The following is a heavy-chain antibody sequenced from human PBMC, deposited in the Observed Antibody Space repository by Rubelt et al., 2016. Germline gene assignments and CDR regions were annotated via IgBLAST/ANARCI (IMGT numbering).Heavy chain of an antibody. CDR2: ISAYNGNT. J-gene: IGHJ4*02. CDR1: GSSFTSYG. Sequence: QVQLVQSGAEVKKPGASVKVSCKASGSSFTSYGISWVRQAPGQGHEWMGWISAYNGNTNYAQKLQGRVTMTTDTSTSTAYMKLRSLKSDDTAVYYCARDRSPAGYCSRTSCRYFDYWGQGTLVTVSS. CDR3: ARDRSPAGYCSRTSCRYFDY. D-gene: IGHD2-2*01. V-gene: IGHV1-18*01.